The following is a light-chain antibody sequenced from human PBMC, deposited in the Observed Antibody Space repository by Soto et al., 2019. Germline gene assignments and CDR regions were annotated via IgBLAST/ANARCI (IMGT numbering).Light chain of an antibody. V-gene: IGLV2-8*01. Sequence: QSALTQPPSASGSPGQSVTISCTGTSSDVGAYNYVSWYQQHPGKAPKLMIYEVSKRPSGVPDRFSGSKSGDTASLTVSGLQADDEADYYCSSYVGSNNWVFGGGTQLTVL. J-gene: IGLJ3*02. CDR1: SSDVGAYNY. CDR2: EVS. CDR3: SSYVGSNNWV.